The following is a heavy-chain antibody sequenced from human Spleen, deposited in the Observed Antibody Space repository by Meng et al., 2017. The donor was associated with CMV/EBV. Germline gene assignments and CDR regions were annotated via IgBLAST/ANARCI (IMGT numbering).Heavy chain of an antibody. J-gene: IGHJ4*02. Sequence: SETLSLTCTVSGGSISSSTYYWGWIRQPPGKGLEWIGSIYYSGSTYYNSSLKSRVTISVDTSKNQFSLKLSSVTAADTAVYYCARLNSGYDEYYFDYWGQGTLVTVSS. V-gene: IGHV4-39*07. CDR1: GGSISSSTYY. D-gene: IGHD5-12*01. CDR3: ARLNSGYDEYYFDY. CDR2: IYYSGST.